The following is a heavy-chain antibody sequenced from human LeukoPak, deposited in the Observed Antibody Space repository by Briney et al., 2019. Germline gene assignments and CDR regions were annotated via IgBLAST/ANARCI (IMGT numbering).Heavy chain of an antibody. D-gene: IGHD3-22*01. J-gene: IGHJ4*02. Sequence: GESLKISCKGSGYSFTSYWIGWVRQMPGKGLEWMGIIYPGDSDTRYSPSFQGQVTISADKSISTAYLQWSSLKASDTAMYYCARTQGYYDSSGYYYGYFDYWGQGTLVTVSS. V-gene: IGHV5-51*01. CDR3: ARTQGYYDSSGYYYGYFDY. CDR2: IYPGDSDT. CDR1: GYSFTSYW.